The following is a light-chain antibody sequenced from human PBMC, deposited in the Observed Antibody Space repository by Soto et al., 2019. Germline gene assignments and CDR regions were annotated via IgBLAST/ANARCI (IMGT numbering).Light chain of an antibody. CDR3: QRYNNWPLT. CDR2: DAS. CDR1: QGIGST. J-gene: IGKJ4*01. Sequence: EIVMTQSPATLSVSPGEGATLSCRASQGIGSTLAWYQHKPGQTPRLLIYDASPRATGVPARFSGRWSGTRFTLTVDRLQSEGVGVSYCQRYNNWPLTFGGGTKVESK. V-gene: IGKV3-15*01.